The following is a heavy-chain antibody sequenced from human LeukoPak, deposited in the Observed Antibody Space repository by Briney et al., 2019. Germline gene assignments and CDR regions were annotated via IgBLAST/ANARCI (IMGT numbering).Heavy chain of an antibody. Sequence: GGSLRLSCADSGFTFSSYAMSWVRQAPGKGLEWVSAISGSGGSTYYADSVKGRFTISRDNSKNTLYLQMNSLRAEDTAVYYCAKALYYYGSGSYYYFDYWGQGTLVTVSS. CDR3: AKALYYYGSGSYYYFDY. CDR1: GFTFSSYA. V-gene: IGHV3-23*01. D-gene: IGHD3-10*01. J-gene: IGHJ4*02. CDR2: ISGSGGST.